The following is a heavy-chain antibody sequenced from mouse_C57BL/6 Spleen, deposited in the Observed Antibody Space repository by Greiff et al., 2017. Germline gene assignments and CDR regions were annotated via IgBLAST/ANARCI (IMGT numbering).Heavy chain of an antibody. CDR3: ARGSPGYFGV. V-gene: IGHV5-17*01. Sequence: DVMLVESGGGLVKPGGSLKLSCAASGFTFSDYGMHWVRQAPEKGLEWVAYISSGSSTIYYADTVKGRFTISRDNAKNTLFLQMTSLRSEDTAMYYCARGSPGYFGVWGTGTTVTISS. D-gene: IGHD1-1*02. CDR1: GFTFSDYG. J-gene: IGHJ1*03. CDR2: ISSGSSTI.